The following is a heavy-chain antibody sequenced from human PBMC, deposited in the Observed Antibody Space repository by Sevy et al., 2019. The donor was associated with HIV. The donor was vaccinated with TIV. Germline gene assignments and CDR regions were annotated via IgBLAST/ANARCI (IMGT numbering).Heavy chain of an antibody. CDR2: ISYDGSNK. Sequence: GGSLRLSCAASGFTFSSYGIHWVRQAPGKGLEWVSVISYDGSNKYYADSVRGRFTIARDNSKNTVFLQMNSLRAEDTAAYYCTKGSINANHAFDLWGQGTMVTVSS. CDR3: TKGSINANHAFDL. CDR1: GFTFSSYG. J-gene: IGHJ3*01. V-gene: IGHV3-30*18.